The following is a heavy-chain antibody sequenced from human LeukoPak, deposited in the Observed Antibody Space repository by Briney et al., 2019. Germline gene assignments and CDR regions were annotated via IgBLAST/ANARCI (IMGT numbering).Heavy chain of an antibody. CDR3: ARAFYYDSSGYSPWDY. D-gene: IGHD3-22*01. CDR2: INPSGGST. V-gene: IGHV1-46*01. J-gene: IGHJ4*02. Sequence: ASVKVSCKASGYTFTSYYMHWVRQAPGQGLEWMGIINPSGGSTSYAQKFQGRVTMTRDTSMSTVYMELSSLRSEDTAVYYCARAFYYDSSGYSPWDYWGQGTLVTVSS. CDR1: GYTFTSYY.